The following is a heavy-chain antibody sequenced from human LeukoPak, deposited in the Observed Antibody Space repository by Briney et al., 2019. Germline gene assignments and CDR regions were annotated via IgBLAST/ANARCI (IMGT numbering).Heavy chain of an antibody. D-gene: IGHD3-22*01. V-gene: IGHV3-30-3*01. Sequence: GRSLRLSCAASGFTFSSYAMHWVRQAPGKGLEWVAVISYDGSNKYYADSVKGRFTISRDNSKNTQYLQMNSLRVEDTAVYYCAKGGVYDSGGSGYGMDVWGQGTTVTVSS. CDR2: ISYDGSNK. J-gene: IGHJ6*02. CDR1: GFTFSSYA. CDR3: AKGGVYDSGGSGYGMDV.